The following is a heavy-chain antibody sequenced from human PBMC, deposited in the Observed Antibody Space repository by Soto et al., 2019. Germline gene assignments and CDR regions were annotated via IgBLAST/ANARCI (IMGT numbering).Heavy chain of an antibody. CDR2: VSASART. V-gene: IGHV4-4*07. CDR1: GDSISNVY. D-gene: IGHD2-8*01. CDR3: ATGMGRYLDL. J-gene: IGHJ2*01. Sequence: QVQLQESGPGLVKPSETLSLTCTVSGDSISNVYWSWIRHPAGKGLESMGRVSASARTNYNPSLQSRVTMSHDTPSTQFSLRLTSVSAADTAVYFCATGMGRYLDLWGRGTLVIVSS.